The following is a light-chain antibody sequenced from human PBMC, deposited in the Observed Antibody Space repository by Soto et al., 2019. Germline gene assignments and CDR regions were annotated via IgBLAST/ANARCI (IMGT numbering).Light chain of an antibody. CDR1: QSVSTY. CDR2: DAS. CDR3: QKYDDVPQ. V-gene: IGKV3-11*01. Sequence: EIVLTQSPATLSLSPGERATLSCRASQSVSTYLAWYQQKPGQAPRLLIYDASKRATGIPARFSGSGSGTYFTLTISSLQPEDIATYYCQKYDDVPQFGPGTKVDF. J-gene: IGKJ3*01.